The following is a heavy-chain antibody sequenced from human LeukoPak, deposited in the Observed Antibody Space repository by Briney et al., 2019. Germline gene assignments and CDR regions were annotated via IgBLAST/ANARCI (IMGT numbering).Heavy chain of an antibody. Sequence: SETLSLTCTVSGDSISNYYWSWIRQPPGKGLEWIGYVYYRGNTNYNPSLRSRVTISLDTSKNQFSLELRSVTAADTAVYFCAREVTRGHTSSFYYFDYWGQGTLVTVSS. CDR3: AREVTRGHTSSFYYFDY. V-gene: IGHV4-59*01. CDR2: VYYRGNT. D-gene: IGHD6-13*01. CDR1: GDSISNYY. J-gene: IGHJ4*02.